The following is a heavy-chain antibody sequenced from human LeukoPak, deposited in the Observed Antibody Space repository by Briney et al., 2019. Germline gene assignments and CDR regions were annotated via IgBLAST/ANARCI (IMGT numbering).Heavy chain of an antibody. CDR2: ISSSGSTI. Sequence: PGGSLRLSCAASGFTFSDYYMSWIRQAPGKGLEWVSYISSSGSTIYYADSVKGRFTISRDNAKNSLYLQMNSLRAEDTAVYYCARDEPAAAGFYCYGMDVWGQGTTVTVSS. CDR1: GFTFSDYY. J-gene: IGHJ6*02. V-gene: IGHV3-11*01. D-gene: IGHD6-13*01. CDR3: ARDEPAAAGFYCYGMDV.